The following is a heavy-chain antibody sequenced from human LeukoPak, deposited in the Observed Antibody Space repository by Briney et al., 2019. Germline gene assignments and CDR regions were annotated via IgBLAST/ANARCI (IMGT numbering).Heavy chain of an antibody. D-gene: IGHD6-19*01. CDR2: FHLNGDTT. Sequence: ASVKVSCKASGYTFTGYYMHWVRQAPGQGLEWMGIFHLNGDTTSAQKFQGRVTMTRDMSTSTFYMDLSSLTSEDTAVYSCAREPSGSGGFDYWGPGTLVTVSA. CDR3: AREPSGSGGFDY. CDR1: GYTFTGYY. J-gene: IGHJ4*02. V-gene: IGHV1-46*01.